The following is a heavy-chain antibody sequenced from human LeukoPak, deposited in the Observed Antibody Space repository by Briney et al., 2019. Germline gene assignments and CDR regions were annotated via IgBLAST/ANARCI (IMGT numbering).Heavy chain of an antibody. CDR1: GDSISSNSYY. V-gene: IGHV4-39*01. CDR3: ARRGGEILLDF. CDR2: IYHRGST. Sequence: SETLSLTCTVSGDSISSNSYYWGWLRQTPGKGLEWIGSIYHRGSTYYNPSLKSRVTISVDTSKNQFSLKMRSVTAADTAVYYWARRGGEILLDFWGPGTLVTVSS. J-gene: IGHJ4*01. D-gene: IGHD3-16*01.